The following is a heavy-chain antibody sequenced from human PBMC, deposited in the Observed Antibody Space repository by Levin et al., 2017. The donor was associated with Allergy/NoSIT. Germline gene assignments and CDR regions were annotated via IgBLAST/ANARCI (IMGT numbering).Heavy chain of an antibody. V-gene: IGHV3-15*01. CDR3: TRYDSSGYYYGEDAFDI. Sequence: SCAASGFTFSNAWMSWVRQAPGKGLEWVGRIKSKTDGGTTDYAAPVKGRFTISRDDSKNTLYLQMNSLKTEDTAVYYCTRYDSSGYYYGEDAFDIWGQGTMVTVSS. CDR1: GFTFSNAW. CDR2: IKSKTDGGTT. D-gene: IGHD3-22*01. J-gene: IGHJ3*02.